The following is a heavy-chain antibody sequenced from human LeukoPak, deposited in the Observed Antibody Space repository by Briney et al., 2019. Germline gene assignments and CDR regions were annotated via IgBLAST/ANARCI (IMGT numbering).Heavy chain of an antibody. J-gene: IGHJ5*02. Sequence: ASVKVSCKASGYSFTSHYMHWVRQAPGQGLEWMGLINPRGTSTIYAEKFQGRVTMTRDMSTSTDYMELSSLRSEDTAIYYCARDNSVGDNAWWFDPWGQGNLVTVSS. D-gene: IGHD1-26*01. CDR3: ARDNSVGDNAWWFDP. V-gene: IGHV1-46*01. CDR1: GYSFTSHY. CDR2: INPRGTST.